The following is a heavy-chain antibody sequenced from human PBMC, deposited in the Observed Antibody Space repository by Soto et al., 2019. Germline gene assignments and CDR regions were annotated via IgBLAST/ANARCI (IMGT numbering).Heavy chain of an antibody. CDR2: IYHSGST. J-gene: IGHJ4*02. V-gene: IGHV4-4*02. Sequence: VQLVESGGGLVQPGGSLRLSCAASGFTFSSYWMSWVRQAPGKGLEWIGEIYHSGSTNYNPSLKSRVTISVDKSKNQFALKLTSVTAADTAVYYCARMAGTSYFDHWGQGTLVSVSS. CDR1: GFTFSSYW. CDR3: ARMAGTSYFDH. D-gene: IGHD1-7*01.